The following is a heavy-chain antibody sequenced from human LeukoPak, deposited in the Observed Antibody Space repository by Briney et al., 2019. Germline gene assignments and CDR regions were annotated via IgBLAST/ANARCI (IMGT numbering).Heavy chain of an antibody. Sequence: SETLSLTCTVSGGSISSYYWSWIRQPPGKGLEWIGYIYYSGTTNYNPSLKSRVTISVDTSKNQFFLKLSSVTAADTAVYYCARLGGGHNLRYFDYWGQGTLATVSS. CDR1: GGSISSYY. CDR2: IYYSGTT. V-gene: IGHV4-59*08. D-gene: IGHD5-24*01. CDR3: ARLGGGHNLRYFDY. J-gene: IGHJ4*02.